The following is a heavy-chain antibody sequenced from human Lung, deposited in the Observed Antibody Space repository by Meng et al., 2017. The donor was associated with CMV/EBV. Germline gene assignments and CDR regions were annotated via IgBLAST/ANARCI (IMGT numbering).Heavy chain of an antibody. J-gene: IGHJ3*02. V-gene: IGHV3-74*01. CDR2: IYSDGIST. D-gene: IGHD3-10*01. Sequence: SCAVSGFTVSSNYMGWVRQALGKGLVWLSRIYSDGISTRYGDSVKGRFTISRDNTKSTLYLQMNGLRAEDTAVYYCAREPGRGAFDIWGQGTMVTVSS. CDR1: GFTVSSNY. CDR3: AREPGRGAFDI.